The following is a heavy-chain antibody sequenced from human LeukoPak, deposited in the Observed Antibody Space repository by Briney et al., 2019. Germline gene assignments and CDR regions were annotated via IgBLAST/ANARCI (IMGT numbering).Heavy chain of an antibody. J-gene: IGHJ5*02. D-gene: IGHD6-13*01. V-gene: IGHV1-8*01. CDR3: ARRGRRSSSWSPVTNWFDP. CDR1: GYTFTSYD. Sequence: ASVKVSCKASGYTFTSYDINWVRQATGQGLEWMGWMNPNSGNTGYAQKFQGRVTMTRNTSISTAYMELSSLRSEDTAVYYCARRGRRSSSWSPVTNWFDPWGQGTLVTVSS. CDR2: MNPNSGNT.